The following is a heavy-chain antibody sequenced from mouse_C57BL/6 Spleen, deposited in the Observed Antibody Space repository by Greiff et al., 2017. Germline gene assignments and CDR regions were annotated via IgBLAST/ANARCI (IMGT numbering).Heavy chain of an antibody. CDR1: GFTFSSYA. CDR2: ISDGGSYT. CDR3: ARDRDGYWAY. Sequence: EVQGVESGGGLVKPGGSLKLSCAASGFTFSSYAMSWVRQTPETRLEWVATISDGGSYTYYPDNVKGRFTISRDNAKNNLYLQMSHLKSEDTAMYYCARDRDGYWAYWGQGTLVTVSA. D-gene: IGHD2-3*01. J-gene: IGHJ3*01. V-gene: IGHV5-4*01.